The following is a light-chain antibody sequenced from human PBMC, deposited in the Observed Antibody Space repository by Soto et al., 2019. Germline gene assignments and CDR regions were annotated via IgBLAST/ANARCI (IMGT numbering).Light chain of an antibody. CDR1: QSISSW. V-gene: IGKV1-5*03. CDR2: KAS. Sequence: DIEMTQSPSTLSASVGDRVTITCRASQSISSWLAWYQQKPGNTPKLLIYKASSVESGDPSRFSGSGSGTKFTLTISSLQDDDFASYYCQQYNTYPWTFGQGTKVEIK. CDR3: QQYNTYPWT. J-gene: IGKJ1*01.